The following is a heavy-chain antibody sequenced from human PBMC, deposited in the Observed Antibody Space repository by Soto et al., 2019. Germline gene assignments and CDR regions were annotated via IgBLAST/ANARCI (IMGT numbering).Heavy chain of an antibody. CDR2: INTSGGST. D-gene: IGHD3-3*01. Sequence: GASVKVSCKASGYTFTSYYIHWVRQAPGQGLEWMGLINTSGGSTSFAQKFQGGVTMTRDTSTSTVYMELRSLRSEDTAVYYCSRSLTVFGVVIPNYYYNYDMDVWGQGTTVTVSS. CDR1: GYTFTSYY. J-gene: IGHJ6*02. CDR3: SRSLTVFGVVIPNYYYNYDMDV. V-gene: IGHV1-46*01.